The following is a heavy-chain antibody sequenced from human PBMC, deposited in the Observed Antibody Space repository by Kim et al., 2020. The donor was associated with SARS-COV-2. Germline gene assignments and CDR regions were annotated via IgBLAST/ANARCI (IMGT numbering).Heavy chain of an antibody. D-gene: IGHD7-27*01. CDR3: ARVGSANWGTPGFDY. J-gene: IGHJ4*02. V-gene: IGHV4-59*01. Sequence: SLKSPVTISVDTSKNQFSLKLSSVTAADTAVYYCARVGSANWGTPGFDYWGQGTLVTVSS.